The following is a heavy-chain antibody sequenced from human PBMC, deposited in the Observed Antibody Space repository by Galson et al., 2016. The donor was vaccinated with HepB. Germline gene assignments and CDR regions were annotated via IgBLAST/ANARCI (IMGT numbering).Heavy chain of an antibody. V-gene: IGHV3-7*01. J-gene: IGHJ5*02. CDR2: ISLDGGEK. Sequence: SLRLSCAASEFSFTDYWMTWVRQAPGKGLECPANISLDGGEKNYVDSVKGRFTISRDNAKNSVYLQINSLRAEDTALYYCARVGYCSGAGCRGRDWFDPWGQGIPVTVSS. CDR3: ARVGYCSGAGCRGRDWFDP. CDR1: EFSFTDYW. D-gene: IGHD2-15*01.